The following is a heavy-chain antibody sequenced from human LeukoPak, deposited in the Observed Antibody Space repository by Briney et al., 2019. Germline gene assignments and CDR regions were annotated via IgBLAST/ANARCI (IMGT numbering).Heavy chain of an antibody. D-gene: IGHD3-22*01. V-gene: IGHV3-21*01. Sequence: PGGSLRLSCVASGLTFSDNSINWVRRAPGKGLEWVSSISVRSNYRYYADSVRGRFTISRDDARDSLFLQMNSLRAEDTAVYFCVRLRRNNDRSGYYYYYDYWGQGTLVTVSS. CDR2: ISVRSNYR. CDR1: GLTFSDNS. CDR3: VRLRRNNDRSGYYYYYDY. J-gene: IGHJ4*02.